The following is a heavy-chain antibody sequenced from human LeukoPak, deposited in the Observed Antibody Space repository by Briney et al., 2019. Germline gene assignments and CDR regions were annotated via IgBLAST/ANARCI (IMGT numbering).Heavy chain of an antibody. D-gene: IGHD2-21*01. CDR3: ARDHNCGGDCYSGMDV. V-gene: IGHV3-53*01. J-gene: IGHJ6*04. Sequence: GGSLRLSCAASGFTVSTNCMSWVRQAPGKGLEWVSVIYSGGSTYYADSVKGRFTISRDNSKNTVYLQMNSLRAEDTAVYYCARDHNCGGDCYSGMDVWGKGITVTVSS. CDR2: IYSGGST. CDR1: GFTVSTNC.